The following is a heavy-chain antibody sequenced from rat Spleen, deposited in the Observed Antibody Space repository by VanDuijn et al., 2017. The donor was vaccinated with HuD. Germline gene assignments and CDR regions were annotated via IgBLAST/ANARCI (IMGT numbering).Heavy chain of an antibody. CDR1: GFTFSHYD. J-gene: IGHJ1*01. V-gene: IGHV5S23*01. D-gene: IGHD1-11*01. CDR3: ARTGGPYYWYFDF. Sequence: EVQLVESGGGLVQPGRSLKLSCAASGFTFSHYDMAWVRQAPKKGLEWVAYIAYDGGTTYYRDPVKGRFTISRDNAKSTLYLQMDSLRSEDTATYYCARTGGPYYWYFDFWGPGTMVTVSS. CDR2: IAYDGGTT.